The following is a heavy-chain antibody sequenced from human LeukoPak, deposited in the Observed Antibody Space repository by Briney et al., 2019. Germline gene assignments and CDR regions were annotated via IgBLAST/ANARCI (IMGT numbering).Heavy chain of an antibody. CDR2: ISAYNGNT. Sequence: SVKVSCKASGYTFTSYGISWVRQAPGQGLEWMGWISAYNGNTNYAQKLQGRVTMTTDTSTSTAYMELRSLRSDDTAVYYCARDQGPSQRWLQLVGYYYYYGMDVWGQGTTVTISS. CDR3: ARDQGPSQRWLQLVGYYYYYGMDV. D-gene: IGHD5-24*01. J-gene: IGHJ6*02. V-gene: IGHV1-18*01. CDR1: GYTFTSYG.